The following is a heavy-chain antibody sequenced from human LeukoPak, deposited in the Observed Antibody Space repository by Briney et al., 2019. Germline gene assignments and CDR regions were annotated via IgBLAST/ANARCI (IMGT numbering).Heavy chain of an antibody. CDR2: IYYSGST. V-gene: IGHV4-59*08. Sequence: SETLSLTCSVSGVPISSYYWSWIRQPPGKGLEWIGYIYYSGSTNYNPSLKSRVTISVDTSKNQFSLKLSSVTAADSAVYYCARGHQSLVSMIRGVISWLDPWGQGTLVTVSS. D-gene: IGHD3-10*01. J-gene: IGHJ5*02. CDR1: GVPISSYY. CDR3: ARGHQSLVSMIRGVISWLDP.